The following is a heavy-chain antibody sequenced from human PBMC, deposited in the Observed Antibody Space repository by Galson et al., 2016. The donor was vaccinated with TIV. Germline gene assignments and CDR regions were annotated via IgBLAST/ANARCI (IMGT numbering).Heavy chain of an antibody. CDR1: GYTFTRYG. J-gene: IGHJ1*01. CDR3: ARGKSSSWFFEYLQH. D-gene: IGHD6-13*01. V-gene: IGHV1-18*01. CDR2: ISIYNGNT. Sequence: SVKVSCTASGYTFTRYGISWVRQAPGQGPEWMGWISIYNGNTNYAQKFQGRVTMTTDTSTSTAYMELRSLRSDDTAVYYCARGKSSSWFFEYLQHWGQGTLVTVSS.